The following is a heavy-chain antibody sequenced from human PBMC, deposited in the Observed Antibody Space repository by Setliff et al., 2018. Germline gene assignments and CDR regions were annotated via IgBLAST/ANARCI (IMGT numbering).Heavy chain of an antibody. CDR3: ARVTVAGTDY. J-gene: IGHJ4*02. CDR1: GGSISSYY. CDR2: IYIGGSA. V-gene: IGHV4-4*07. D-gene: IGHD6-19*01. Sequence: SETLSLTCTVSGGSISSYYWSWIRQPAGKGLEWIGHIYIGGSANYNPSLKSRVTMSVDTSKNQFSLKLSSVTAADTAVYYCARVTVAGTDYWGQGTLVTVLL.